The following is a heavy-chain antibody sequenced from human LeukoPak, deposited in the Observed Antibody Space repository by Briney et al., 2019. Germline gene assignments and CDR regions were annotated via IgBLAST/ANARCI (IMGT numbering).Heavy chain of an antibody. J-gene: IGHJ5*02. CDR3: ARGLRGRYYDSSGQNWFDP. D-gene: IGHD3-22*01. Sequence: SETLSLTCTVSGGSVSSGSYYWSWIRPPPGKGLEWIGYIYYSGSTNYNPSLKSRVTISVDTSKNQFSLKLSSVTAADTAVYYCARGLRGRYYDSSGQNWFDPWGQGTLVTVSS. CDR1: GGSVSSGSYY. CDR2: IYYSGST. V-gene: IGHV4-61*01.